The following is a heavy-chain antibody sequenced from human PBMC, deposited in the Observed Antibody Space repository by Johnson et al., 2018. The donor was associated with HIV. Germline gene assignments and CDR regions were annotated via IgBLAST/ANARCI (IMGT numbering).Heavy chain of an antibody. D-gene: IGHD2-2*01. J-gene: IGHJ3*02. CDR3: AKEGYCSSTSCYENAFDI. V-gene: IGHV3-23*04. CDR2: ISGSGGST. CDR1: GFTFSSYA. Sequence: VQLVESGGGLVQPGGSLRLSCAASGFTFSSYAMSWVRQAPGKGLEWVSAISGSGGSTYSADSVQGRFPISRDNSKHTLYLQMNSLRAEDTAVYYCAKEGYCSSTSCYENAFDIWGQGTMVTVSS.